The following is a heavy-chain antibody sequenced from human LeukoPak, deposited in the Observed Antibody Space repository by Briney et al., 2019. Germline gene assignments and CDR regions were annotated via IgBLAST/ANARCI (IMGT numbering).Heavy chain of an antibody. J-gene: IGHJ6*02. V-gene: IGHV3-74*01. CDR3: ARGDGYGMDV. CDR1: GFTFSSYW. CDR2: IKSDGSST. Sequence: PGGSLRLSCAVSGFTFSSYWMLWVRQAPGKGLVWVSRIKSDGSSTSYADSVKGRFTISRDNAKNTLYLQMNSLRAEDTAVYYCARGDGYGMDVWGQGTTVTVSS. D-gene: IGHD5-24*01.